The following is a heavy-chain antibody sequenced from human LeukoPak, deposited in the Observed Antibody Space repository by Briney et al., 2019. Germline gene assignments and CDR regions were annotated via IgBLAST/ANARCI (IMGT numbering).Heavy chain of an antibody. CDR3: AREGSSSPGGYFDY. CDR1: GYTFTSYD. Sequence: ASVKVSCKASGYTFTSYDINWVRQATGQGLEWMGWMNPNSGNTGYAQKFQGRVTMTRNTSISTAYMELSSLRSEDTAVYYCAREGSSSPGGYFDYWGQGILVTVSS. J-gene: IGHJ4*02. D-gene: IGHD6-6*01. V-gene: IGHV1-8*01. CDR2: MNPNSGNT.